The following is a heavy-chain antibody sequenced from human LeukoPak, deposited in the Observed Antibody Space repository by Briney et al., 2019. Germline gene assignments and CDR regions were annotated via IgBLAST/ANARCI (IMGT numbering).Heavy chain of an antibody. Sequence: SETLSLTCTVSGGSISSYYWSWIRQPPGKGLEWIGYIYYSGSTNYNPSPKSRVTISVDTSKNQFSLKLSSVTAADTAVYYCARDHRPGFDTAMVTWGAYYYYGMDVWGQGTTVTVSS. J-gene: IGHJ6*02. CDR1: GGSISSYY. D-gene: IGHD5-18*01. CDR2: IYYSGST. CDR3: ARDHRPGFDTAMVTWGAYYYYGMDV. V-gene: IGHV4-59*01.